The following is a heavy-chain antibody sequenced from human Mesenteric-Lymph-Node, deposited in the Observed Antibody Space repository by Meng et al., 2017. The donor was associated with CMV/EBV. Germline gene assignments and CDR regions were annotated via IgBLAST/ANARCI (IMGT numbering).Heavy chain of an antibody. J-gene: IGHJ6*02. CDR1: GGSISSGGYY. CDR3: ARVSKKNPDDYRRYYYYGMDV. CDR2: IYYSGST. D-gene: IGHD4-11*01. V-gene: IGHV4-31*03. Sequence: SETLSLTCTVSGGSISSGGYYWSWIRQHPGKGLEWIGYIYYSGSTYYNPSLKSRVTISVDTSKNQFSLKLSSVTAADTAVYYCARVSKKNPDDYRRYYYYGMDVWGQGTTVTVSS.